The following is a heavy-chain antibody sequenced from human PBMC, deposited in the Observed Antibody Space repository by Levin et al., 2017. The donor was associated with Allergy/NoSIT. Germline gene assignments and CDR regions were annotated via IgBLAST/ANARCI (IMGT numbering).Heavy chain of an antibody. CDR3: ARVVIDVDTAMVRGSYFDY. D-gene: IGHD5-18*01. CDR1: GYTFTSYY. J-gene: IGHJ4*02. V-gene: IGHV1-46*01. Sequence: GASVKVSCKASGYTFTSYYMHWVRQAPGQGLEWMGIINPSGGSTSYAQKFQGRVTMTRDTSTSTVYMELSSLRSEDTAVYYCARVVIDVDTAMVRGSYFDYWGQGTLVTVSS. CDR2: INPSGGST.